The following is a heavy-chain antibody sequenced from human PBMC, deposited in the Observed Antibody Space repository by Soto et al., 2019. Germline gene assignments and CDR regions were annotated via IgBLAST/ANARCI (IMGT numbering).Heavy chain of an antibody. J-gene: IGHJ4*02. CDR1: GNSFPRYW. D-gene: IGHD3-10*01. Sequence: AESLTISGKVSGNSFPRYWIIWVRQMPGKGLEWLGRIDPSHSYTNYSPSFQGHVTISADKSISTAYLQWSSLKASDTPMYYCASPGDFGVDDWGQGTLVTVSS. CDR2: IDPSHSYT. V-gene: IGHV5-10-1*01. CDR3: ASPGDFGVDD.